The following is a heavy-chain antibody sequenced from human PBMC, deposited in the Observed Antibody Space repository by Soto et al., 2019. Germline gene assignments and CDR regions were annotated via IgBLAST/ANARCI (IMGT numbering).Heavy chain of an antibody. CDR2: ISAYNGNT. D-gene: IGHD6-13*01. V-gene: IGHV1-18*01. CDR3: ARNERAAEVRNWFDP. J-gene: IGHJ5*02. CDR1: GYTFTSYG. Sequence: VPLVQSGAEVQKPGASVKVSCKASGYTFTSYGISWVRQAPGQRLEWMGWISAYNGNTNYAQQLQGRVTMTTDTSTSTAYMELRSLRSDDTAVYYCARNERAAEVRNWFDPWGQGTLVTVSS.